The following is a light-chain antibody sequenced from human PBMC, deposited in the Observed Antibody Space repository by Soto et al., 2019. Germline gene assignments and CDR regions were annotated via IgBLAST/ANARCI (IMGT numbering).Light chain of an antibody. CDR2: DAS. CDR1: QSVSSY. V-gene: IGKV3-11*01. J-gene: IGKJ5*01. CDR3: QQRSNWPPIT. Sequence: EIVLTQSPATLSLSPGERATLSCRASQSVSSYLAWYQQKPGQAPRLLIYDASNRATGIPARFSGSGSGTDFTLTISSLEPEEFAVYYCQQRSNWPPITFGQGTR.